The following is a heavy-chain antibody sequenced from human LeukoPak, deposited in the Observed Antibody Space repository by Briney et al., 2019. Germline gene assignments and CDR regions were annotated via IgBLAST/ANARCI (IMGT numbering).Heavy chain of an antibody. CDR1: GGTFSSYA. CDR2: IIPIFGTA. Sequence: GASVKVSCKASGGTFSSYAISWVRQAPGQGLEWMGGIIPIFGTANYAQKFQGRVTITADESTSTAYIELSSLRSEDTAVYYCAREPHRDGYNPGAYYYYGMDVWGQGTTVTVSS. J-gene: IGHJ6*02. D-gene: IGHD5-24*01. CDR3: AREPHRDGYNPGAYYYYGMDV. V-gene: IGHV1-69*13.